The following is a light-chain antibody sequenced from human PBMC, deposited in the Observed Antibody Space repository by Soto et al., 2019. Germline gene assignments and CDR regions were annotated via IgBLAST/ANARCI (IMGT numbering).Light chain of an antibody. V-gene: IGKV1-5*01. CDR2: DAS. J-gene: IGKJ2*01. CDR3: QHYNGY. Sequence: DMPMTQSPTTLSASVGDRVTITCRASQNIRSWLAWYQQKPGKAPKVLIYDASTLESGVPSRFSGSGFGTEFTLTISSLQPDDFATDYCQHYNGYFGQGTKLEIK. CDR1: QNIRSW.